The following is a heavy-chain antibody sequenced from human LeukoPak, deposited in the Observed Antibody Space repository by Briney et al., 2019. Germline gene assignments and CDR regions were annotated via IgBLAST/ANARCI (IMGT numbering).Heavy chain of an antibody. Sequence: SGASLRLSCAVSGFTFSSYAMSWVRQAPGKGLEWVSAISGSGGSTYYADSVKGRFTISRDNSKNTLYLQMNSLRAEDTAVYYCAKDHKSMVRGTYDYWGQGTLVTVSS. V-gene: IGHV3-23*01. J-gene: IGHJ4*02. D-gene: IGHD3-10*01. CDR1: GFTFSSYA. CDR3: AKDHKSMVRGTYDY. CDR2: ISGSGGST.